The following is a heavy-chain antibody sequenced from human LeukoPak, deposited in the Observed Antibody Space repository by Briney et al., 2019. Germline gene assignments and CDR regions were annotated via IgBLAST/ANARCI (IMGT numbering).Heavy chain of an antibody. J-gene: IGHJ4*02. D-gene: IGHD1-1*01. CDR1: GDSVSSNTVA. CDR3: ARGHNFGFDY. V-gene: IGHV6-1*01. Sequence: QTLSLTCAISGDSVSSNTVAWNWIRQSPSRGLEWLGRTYYRSKWYNNYAVAVKSRITINPDTSKNQVSLQLNSVTPEDTAVYYCARGHNFGFDYWGQGTLVTVSS. CDR2: TYYRSKWYN.